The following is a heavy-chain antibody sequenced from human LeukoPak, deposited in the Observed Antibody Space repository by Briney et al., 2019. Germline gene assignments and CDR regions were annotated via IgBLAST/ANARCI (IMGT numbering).Heavy chain of an antibody. D-gene: IGHD3-22*01. CDR1: GFTFSSYG. CDR2: IRYDGSNK. V-gene: IGHV3-30*02. CDR3: AKDGPPDSSGYYFLNY. J-gene: IGHJ4*02. Sequence: GGSLRLSCAASGFTFSSYGMHWFRQAPGKGLEWVAFIRYDGSNKYYADSVKGRFTISRDNSKNTLYLQMNSLRAEDTAVYYCAKDGPPDSSGYYFLNYWGQGTLVTVSS.